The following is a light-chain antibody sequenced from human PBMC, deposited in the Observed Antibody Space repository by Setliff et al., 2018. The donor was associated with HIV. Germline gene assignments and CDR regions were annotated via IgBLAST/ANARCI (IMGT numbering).Light chain of an antibody. V-gene: IGLV2-11*01. CDR3: TSMTSRITWV. Sequence: QSALTQPRSVSGSPGQSVTISCTGTSSDVGAYNYVSWYQHHPGKVPKIIIYDVNNRPSGFPDRFSGSKSGNTASLTISGLQIEDEADYYCTSMTSRITWVFGGGTK. CDR2: DVN. J-gene: IGLJ3*02. CDR1: SSDVGAYNY.